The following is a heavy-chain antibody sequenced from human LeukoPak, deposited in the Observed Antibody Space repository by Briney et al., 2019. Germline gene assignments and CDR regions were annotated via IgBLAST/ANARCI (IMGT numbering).Heavy chain of an antibody. J-gene: IGHJ4*02. CDR3: ARGIRGDTVVDY. CDR1: GGSFSGYY. CDR2: INHSGST. D-gene: IGHD5-18*01. V-gene: IGHV4-34*01. Sequence: PSETLSLTCAVYGGSFSGYYWSWIRQPPGKGLEWIGEINHSGSTNYNPSLKSRVTISVDTSKNQFSLKLSSVTAADTAVYYCARGIRGDTVVDYWGQGTLVTVSS.